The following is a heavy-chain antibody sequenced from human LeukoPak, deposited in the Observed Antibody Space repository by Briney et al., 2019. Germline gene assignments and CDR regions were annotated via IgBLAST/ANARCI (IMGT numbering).Heavy chain of an antibody. D-gene: IGHD1-26*01. J-gene: IGHJ5*02. V-gene: IGHV6-1*01. CDR2: TYYRSTWHN. CDR1: EYSVSSNSAA. Sequence: SQTLSLTCAISEYSVSSNSAAWNWIRQSPSRGLEWLGRTYYRSTWHNDYAVSMKSRITINPDTSRNQFSLQVNSVTPEDTAVYYCARVTGSYYNWFDPWGQGTLVTVSS. CDR3: ARVTGSYYNWFDP.